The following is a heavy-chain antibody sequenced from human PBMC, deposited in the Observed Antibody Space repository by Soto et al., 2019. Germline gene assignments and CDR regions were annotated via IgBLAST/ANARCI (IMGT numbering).Heavy chain of an antibody. CDR3: AQQSYYYDSSGYYLSYYYYGMDV. CDR2: IKSKTDGGTT. V-gene: IGHV3-15*01. J-gene: IGHJ6*02. Sequence: EVQLVESGGGLVKPGGSLRLSCAASGFTFSNAWMSWVRQAPGKGLEWVGRIKSKTDGGTTDYAAPVKGRFTISRDDSKNTLYLQMNSLKTEDTAVNYCAQQSYYYDSSGYYLSYYYYGMDVWGQGTTVTVSS. CDR1: GFTFSNAW. D-gene: IGHD3-22*01.